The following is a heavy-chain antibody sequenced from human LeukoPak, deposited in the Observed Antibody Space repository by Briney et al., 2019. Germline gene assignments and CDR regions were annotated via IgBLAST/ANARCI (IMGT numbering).Heavy chain of an antibody. CDR2: IRPSGSA. J-gene: IGHJ4*02. V-gene: IGHV1-46*01. CDR1: GYTFTSYY. CDR3: ARDHCTHGLCYNSLFY. Sequence: GASVKVSCKTSGYTFTSYYIHWVRQAPGQGLDWMGMIRPSGSATYAQKFQGRVTMTRDTSTSTVYMELSSLRPEDTAVYYCARDHCTHGLCYNSLFYWGQGTLVTVSS. D-gene: IGHD2-8*01.